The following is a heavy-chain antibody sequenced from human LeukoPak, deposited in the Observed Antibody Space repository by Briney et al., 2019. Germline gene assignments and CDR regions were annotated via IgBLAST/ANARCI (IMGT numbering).Heavy chain of an antibody. V-gene: IGHV4-34*01. D-gene: IGHD6-6*01. Sequence: KPSETLSLTCAVYGGSFSGYYWSWIRQPPGKGLEWIGEINHSGSTNYNPSLKSRVTISVDTSKNQFSLKLSSVTAADTAVYYCARGYFEYSSSSYGMDVWGQGTTVTVSS. CDR2: INHSGST. CDR3: ARGYFEYSSSSYGMDV. J-gene: IGHJ6*02. CDR1: GGSFSGYY.